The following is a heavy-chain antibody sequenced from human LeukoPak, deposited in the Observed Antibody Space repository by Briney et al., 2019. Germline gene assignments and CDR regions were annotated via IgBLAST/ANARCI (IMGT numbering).Heavy chain of an antibody. D-gene: IGHD3-10*01. V-gene: IGHV4-59*01. CDR2: IYYSGST. CDR1: GGSFSGYY. Sequence: SETLSLTCAVYGGSFSGYYWSWIRQPPGKGLEWIGYIYYSGSTNYNPSLKSRVTISVDTSKNQFSLKLTSVTAADTAVYYCARVEEGYGSGRRENFYYYYMDVWGKGTAVTISS. J-gene: IGHJ6*03. CDR3: ARVEEGYGSGRRENFYYYYMDV.